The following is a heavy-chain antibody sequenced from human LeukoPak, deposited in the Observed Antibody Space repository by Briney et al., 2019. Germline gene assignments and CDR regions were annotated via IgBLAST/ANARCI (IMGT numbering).Heavy chain of an antibody. J-gene: IGHJ6*02. CDR1: GYTFTSYG. D-gene: IGHD5-24*01. V-gene: IGHV1-18*01. CDR3: ATSYGYNYDYYYGMDV. Sequence: ASVKVSCKASGYTFTSYGISWVRQAPGQGLEWMGWISAYNGNTNYAQKLRGRVTMTTDTSTSTAYMELRSLRSDDTAVYYCATSYGYNYDYYYGMDVWGQGTTVTVSS. CDR2: ISAYNGNT.